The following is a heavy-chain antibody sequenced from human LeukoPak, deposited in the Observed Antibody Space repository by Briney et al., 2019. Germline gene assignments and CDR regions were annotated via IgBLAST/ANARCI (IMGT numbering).Heavy chain of an antibody. J-gene: IGHJ5*02. Sequence: SQSLSLTCTVSGYFISSGYYWGWMRQPPGKGREWIGSIYHSGSTYYNPSLKSRVTISVDTSKNQFSLKLTSVTAADPAVYYCASSSDSSSPLTWFDPWGQGTVVTVSS. CDR3: ASSSDSSSPLTWFDP. V-gene: IGHV4-38-2*02. CDR1: GYFISSGYY. CDR2: IYHSGST. D-gene: IGHD6-13*01.